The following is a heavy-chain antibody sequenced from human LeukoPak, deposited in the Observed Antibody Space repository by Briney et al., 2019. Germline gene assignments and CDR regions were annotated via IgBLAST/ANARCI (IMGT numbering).Heavy chain of an antibody. CDR3: ARAPLV. CDR2: IYFTGST. CDR1: GRSISSGGYY. J-gene: IGHJ4*02. V-gene: IGHV4-31*02. Sequence: PSETLSLTCTVSGRSISSGGYYWSWIRQHPGKGLEWIGYIYFTGSTYCIPSLKSRVTISVDTSKNQFSLRLTSVTAADTAVYYCARAPLVWGQRTLVTVSS.